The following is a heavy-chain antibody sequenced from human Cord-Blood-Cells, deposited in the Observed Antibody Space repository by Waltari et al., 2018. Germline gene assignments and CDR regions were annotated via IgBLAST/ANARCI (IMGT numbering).Heavy chain of an antibody. Sequence: EVQLVESGGGLVQPGGSLRLSCAASGFTFSSYEINWCRQAPGKGLEWVSYISSSGSTIYYADSVKGRFTISRDNAKNSLYLQMNSLRAEDTAVYYCARDLPGMVSFDLWGRGTLVTVSS. D-gene: IGHD2-21*01. J-gene: IGHJ2*01. CDR2: ISSSGSTI. CDR3: ARDLPGMVSFDL. V-gene: IGHV3-48*03. CDR1: GFTFSSYE.